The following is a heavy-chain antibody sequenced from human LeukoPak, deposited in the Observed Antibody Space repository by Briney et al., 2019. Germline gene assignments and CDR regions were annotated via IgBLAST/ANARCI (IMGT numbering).Heavy chain of an antibody. J-gene: IGHJ5*02. CDR3: ARGDKQLLFNRNKGGFDP. CDR2: IFPSGGEI. Sequence: GGSLRLSCAASGFTFSTFAMIWVRQPPGKGLEWVSSIFPSGGEIHYADSVKGRFTISRDNSKNTLHLQMNSVRAEDTAIYYCARGDKQLLFNRNKGGFDPWGQGTLVTVSS. D-gene: IGHD2-2*01. V-gene: IGHV3-23*01. CDR1: GFTFSTFA.